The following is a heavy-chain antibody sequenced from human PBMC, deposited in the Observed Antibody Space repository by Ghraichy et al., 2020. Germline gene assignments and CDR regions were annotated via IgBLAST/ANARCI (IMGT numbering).Heavy chain of an antibody. CDR2: IGAHNGNT. V-gene: IGHV1-18*01. Sequence: VKVSCKASGYTFTTYGISWVRQAPGQGLEWMGWIGAHNGNTYYAQKFQGRVTVTADTSTNTAYMEVRSLRADDTAVYFCARGGQMPPYKTYYYYGMDVWGQGTTVTVSS. CDR3: ARGGQMPPYKTYYYYGMDV. J-gene: IGHJ6*02. D-gene: IGHD1-1*01. CDR1: GYTFTTYG.